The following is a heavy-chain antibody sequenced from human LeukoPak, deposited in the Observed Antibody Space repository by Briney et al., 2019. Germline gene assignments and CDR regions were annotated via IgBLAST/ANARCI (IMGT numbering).Heavy chain of an antibody. CDR2: IYYSGST. Sequence: PSETLSLTCTVSGGSISSSSYYWGWIRQPPGKGLEWIGSIYYSGSTYYNPSLKSRVTISVDTSKNQFSLKLSSVTAADTAVYYCARGGSSTVLSYMDVWGKGTTVTVSS. CDR1: GGSISSSSYY. V-gene: IGHV4-39*07. D-gene: IGHD4-11*01. J-gene: IGHJ6*03. CDR3: ARGGSSTVLSYMDV.